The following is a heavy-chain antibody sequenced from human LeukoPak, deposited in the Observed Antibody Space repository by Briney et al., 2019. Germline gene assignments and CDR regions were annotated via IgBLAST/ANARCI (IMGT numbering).Heavy chain of an antibody. CDR2: IGTAGDT. CDR3: ARDGLGDASDI. D-gene: IGHD3-10*01. J-gene: IGHJ3*02. CDR1: GFTFSSYD. V-gene: IGHV3-13*01. Sequence: GGSLRLSCAASGFTFSSYDMHWVRQAPGKGLEWVSAIGTAGDTYYPGSVKGRFTISRENAKNSLYLQMNSLRAGDTAVYYCARDGLGDASDIWGQGTMVTVSS.